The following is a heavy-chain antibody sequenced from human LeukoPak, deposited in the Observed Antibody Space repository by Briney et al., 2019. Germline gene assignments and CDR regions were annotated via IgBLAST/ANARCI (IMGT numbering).Heavy chain of an antibody. D-gene: IGHD1-20*01. J-gene: IGHJ4*02. CDR2: VHHGGST. CDR1: GGSFSGYY. CDR3: ARLPLITGSDY. Sequence: SETLSLTCAVYGGSFSGYYWSWIRQPPGKGLEWIGEVHHGGSTSYNPSLKSRITISLDTSKSQFSLKLSSVTAADTAVYYCARLPLITGSDYWGQGTLVTVSS. V-gene: IGHV4-34*01.